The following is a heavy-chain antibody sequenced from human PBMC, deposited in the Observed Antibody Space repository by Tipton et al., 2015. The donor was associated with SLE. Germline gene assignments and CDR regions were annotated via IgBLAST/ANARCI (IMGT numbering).Heavy chain of an antibody. Sequence: TLSLTCAVSGGSISSSNWWSWVRQPPGKGLEWIGEIYHSGSTNYNPSLKSRVTISVDKSKNQFSLKLSSVTAADTAVYYCARGLMGNFWSGYGHWYFDLWGRGTLVTVSS. D-gene: IGHD3-3*01. CDR3: ARGLMGNFWSGYGHWYFDL. V-gene: IGHV4-4*02. CDR1: GGSISSSNW. J-gene: IGHJ2*01. CDR2: IYHSGST.